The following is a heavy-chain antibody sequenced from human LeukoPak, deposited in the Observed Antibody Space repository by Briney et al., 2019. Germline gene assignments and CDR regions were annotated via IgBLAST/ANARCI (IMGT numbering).Heavy chain of an antibody. D-gene: IGHD5-18*01. J-gene: IGHJ3*02. Sequence: SETLSLTCTVSGGSISSYYWSWIRQPPGKGLEWIGYIYYSGSTNYNPSLKSRVTISVDTSKNQFSLKLSSVTAADTAVYYCARIETWIQLTFDIWGQGTMVTVSS. V-gene: IGHV4-59*12. CDR2: IYYSGST. CDR1: GGSISSYY. CDR3: ARIETWIQLTFDI.